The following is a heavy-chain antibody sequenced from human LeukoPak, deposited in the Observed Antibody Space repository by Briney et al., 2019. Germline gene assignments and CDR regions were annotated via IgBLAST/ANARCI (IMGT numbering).Heavy chain of an antibody. J-gene: IGHJ4*02. Sequence: SVNVSCKASGYTFTGYYMHWVRQAPGQGLEWMGWIKPNSGGTNYAQKFQGRVNINRDTSISTASMERSRLRSDDTAVYYCARGGRPLLYSSGWSDFDYWGQGTLVTVSS. CDR3: ARGGRPLLYSSGWSDFDY. D-gene: IGHD6-19*01. V-gene: IGHV1-2*02. CDR2: IKPNSGGT. CDR1: GYTFTGYY.